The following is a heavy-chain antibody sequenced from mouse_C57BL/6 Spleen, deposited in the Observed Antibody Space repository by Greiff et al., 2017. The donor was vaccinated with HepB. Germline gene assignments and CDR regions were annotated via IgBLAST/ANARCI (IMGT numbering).Heavy chain of an antibody. J-gene: IGHJ4*01. CDR3: AREGVVPSLYYAMDY. CDR2: IHPNSGST. V-gene: IGHV1-64*01. Sequence: QVQLQQPGAELVKPGASVKLSCKASGYTFTSYWMHWVKQRPGQGLEWIGMIHPNSGSTNYNEKFKSKATLTVDKSSSTAYMQLSSLTSEDSAVYYCAREGVVPSLYYAMDYWGQGTSVTVSS. CDR1: GYTFTSYW. D-gene: IGHD1-1*01.